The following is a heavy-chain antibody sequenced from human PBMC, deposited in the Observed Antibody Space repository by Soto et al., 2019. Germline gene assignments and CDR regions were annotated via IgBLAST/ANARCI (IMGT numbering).Heavy chain of an antibody. CDR1: GFTFSNYA. Sequence: EVQMSESGGGLLQPGGSLRLACAASGFTFSNYAMSWVRQAPGKGLEWVSSITYNSGSTYYADSVKGRFTISRDNSKTTLYLQMNSLRAEETAIYYCVKDWGGAVVNAFGDYWGQGTLVTVSS. CDR2: ITYNSGST. D-gene: IGHD3-22*01. CDR3: VKDWGGAVVNAFGDY. V-gene: IGHV3-23*01. J-gene: IGHJ4*02.